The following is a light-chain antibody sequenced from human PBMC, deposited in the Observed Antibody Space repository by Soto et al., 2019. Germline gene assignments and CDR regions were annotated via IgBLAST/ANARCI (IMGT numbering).Light chain of an antibody. Sequence: AIRMTQSPSTLSASTGDRVTITCRASQGISSYLAWFQQKPGRPPKLLMSATSTLQSDVPSRFSGSGSGTDFTLTIGCLQSEDLATYYCQQYYTYPWTFGQGTKVEIK. J-gene: IGKJ1*01. CDR3: QQYYTYPWT. CDR1: QGISSY. V-gene: IGKV1-8*01. CDR2: ATS.